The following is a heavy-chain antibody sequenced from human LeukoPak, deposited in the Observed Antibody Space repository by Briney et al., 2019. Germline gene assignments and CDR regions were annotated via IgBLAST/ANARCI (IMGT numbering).Heavy chain of an antibody. CDR2: ISGDGGST. J-gene: IGHJ4*02. CDR3: AKDPRGYSYGYSGY. D-gene: IGHD5-18*01. V-gene: IGHV3-43*02. Sequence: GGSLRLSCAASGFTFGDYAMHWVRQAPGKGLEGVSLISGDGGSTYYADSVKGRFTISRDNSKNSLYLQMNSLRTEDTALYYCAKDPRGYSYGYSGYWGQGTLVTVSS. CDR1: GFTFGDYA.